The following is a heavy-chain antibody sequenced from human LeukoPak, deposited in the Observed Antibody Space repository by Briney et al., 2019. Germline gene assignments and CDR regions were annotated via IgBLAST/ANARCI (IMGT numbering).Heavy chain of an antibody. Sequence: GGSLRLSCAASGFTFSNHTMSWVRQAPGERRGWVSSISGSGGVTYYADSVKGRVSISRDNSKNTLYLKMNSLRVEDTAVYYCAKDETSYGDSPQYYFDYWGQGTLVTVSS. CDR3: AKDETSYGDSPQYYFDY. V-gene: IGHV3-23*01. CDR2: ISGSGGVT. CDR1: GFTFSNHT. D-gene: IGHD4-17*01. J-gene: IGHJ4*02.